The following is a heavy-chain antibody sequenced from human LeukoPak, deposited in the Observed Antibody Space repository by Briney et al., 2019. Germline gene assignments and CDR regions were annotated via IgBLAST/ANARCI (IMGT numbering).Heavy chain of an antibody. D-gene: IGHD6-19*01. CDR2: ISSSSSYI. CDR3: AREPQWLHDAFDI. CDR1: GFTFSSYS. Sequence: PGGSLRLSCAASGFTFSSYSMNWVRQAPGKGLEWVSSISSSSSYIYYADSVKGRFTISRDNAKNSLYLQMNSQRAEDTAVYYCAREPQWLHDAFDIWGQGTMVTVSS. J-gene: IGHJ3*02. V-gene: IGHV3-21*01.